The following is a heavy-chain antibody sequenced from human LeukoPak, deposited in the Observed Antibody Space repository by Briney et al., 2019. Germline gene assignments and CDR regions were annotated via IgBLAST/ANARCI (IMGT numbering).Heavy chain of an antibody. V-gene: IGHV3-23*01. D-gene: IGHD2-2*01. Sequence: GGSLRLSCAASGFTFSSYAMSWVRQAPGKGLEWVSAISGSGGSTYYADSVKGRFTISRDNSKNTLYLQMNSLRAEDTAVYYCAGYCSSTSCFLLLYAFDICGQGTMVTVSS. J-gene: IGHJ3*02. CDR3: AGYCSSTSCFLLLYAFDI. CDR1: GFTFSSYA. CDR2: ISGSGGST.